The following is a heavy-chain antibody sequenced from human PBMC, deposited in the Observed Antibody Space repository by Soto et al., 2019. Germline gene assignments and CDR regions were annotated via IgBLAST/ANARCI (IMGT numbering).Heavy chain of an antibody. V-gene: IGHV3-23*01. D-gene: IGHD2-8*01. CDR3: AKAGYCTPTVCRVLDC. CDR1: GFTFSNYA. Sequence: GGSLRLSCAASGFTFSNYAMIWVRQAPGKGLEWVSLSGRGGGTFYADSVRGRFTVSRDNSKNTLYLQMNSLRAEDAAVYYCAKAGYCTPTVCRVLDCWGQGALVTVSS. J-gene: IGHJ4*02. CDR2: SGRGGGT.